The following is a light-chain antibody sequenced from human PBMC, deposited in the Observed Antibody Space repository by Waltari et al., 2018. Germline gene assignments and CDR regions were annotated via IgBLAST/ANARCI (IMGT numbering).Light chain of an antibody. CDR2: TGS. CDR1: LSISSY. CDR3: QQSYSLPQT. V-gene: IGKV1-39*01. J-gene: IGKJ1*01. Sequence: DTRLTQSPSSLSASIGDRVTITCRASLSISSYLNWYQHKPGRAPTLLIHTGSTLQGGVPSRFSASKPGTVFTLTISSLQSEDVATYYCQQSYSLPQTFGQGTKVEIK.